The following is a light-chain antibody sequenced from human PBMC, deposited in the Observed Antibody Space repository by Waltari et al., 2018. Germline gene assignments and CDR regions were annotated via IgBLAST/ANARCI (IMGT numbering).Light chain of an antibody. CDR1: QSVSRA. CDR3: QQYDGSVVT. J-gene: IGKJ4*01. Sequence: EIVLTQSPGTLSLSLGERATLSCRASQSVSRALAWYQQKPGQAPRLLIYAASTRAPGIPDRFSGSGSGTDFSLTISRLEPEDSAAYYCQQYDGSVVTFGGGTKVEIK. CDR2: AAS. V-gene: IGKV3-20*01.